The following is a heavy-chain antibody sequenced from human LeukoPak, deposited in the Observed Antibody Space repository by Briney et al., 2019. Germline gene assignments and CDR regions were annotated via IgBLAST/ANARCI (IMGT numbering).Heavy chain of an antibody. J-gene: IGHJ3*02. D-gene: IGHD6-19*01. V-gene: IGHV3-21*01. Sequence: PGGSLRLSCAASGFTFSSYSMNWVRQAPGKGLEWVSSISSSSSYIYYADSVKGRFTISRDNAKNSLYLQMNRLRAEDTAVYYCAREPPRGGIAVGQFAFDIWGQGTMVTVSS. CDR3: AREPPRGGIAVGQFAFDI. CDR1: GFTFSSYS. CDR2: ISSSSSYI.